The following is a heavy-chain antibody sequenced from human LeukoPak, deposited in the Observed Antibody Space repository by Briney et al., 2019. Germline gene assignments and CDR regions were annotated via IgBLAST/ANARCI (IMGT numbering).Heavy chain of an antibody. D-gene: IGHD3-10*01. Sequence: GGSLRLSCAASGFTVGSKYMNWVRQAPGKGLEWVSIIYSGGSTYYADSVKGRFTVSRDDSKNTLYLQMNSLRADDTAMYYCATVGDHYHWYLDLWGRGTLVSVSS. CDR3: ATVGDHYHWYLDL. CDR2: IYSGGST. J-gene: IGHJ2*01. CDR1: GFTVGSKY. V-gene: IGHV3-53*01.